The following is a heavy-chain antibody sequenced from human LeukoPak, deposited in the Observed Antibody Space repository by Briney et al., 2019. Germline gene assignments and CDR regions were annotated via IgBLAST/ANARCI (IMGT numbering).Heavy chain of an antibody. D-gene: IGHD3-3*01. J-gene: IGHJ4*02. CDR3: ARTTYYDLPTPDY. V-gene: IGHV3-11*06. CDR1: GFTFSDYY. CDR2: ISHTSSTR. Sequence: PGGSLRLSCAVSGFTFSDYYMSWIRQAPGKGLEWISYISHTSSTRNYADSVKGRFTISRDNAKNSLYLQMNGLRAEDTAIYYCARTTYYDLPTPDYWGQGTLVTVSS.